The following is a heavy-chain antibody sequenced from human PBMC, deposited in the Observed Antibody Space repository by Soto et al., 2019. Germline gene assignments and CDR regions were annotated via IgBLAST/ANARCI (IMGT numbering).Heavy chain of an antibody. Sequence: ASVKVSCKASGYTFTSYAMHWVRQAPGQRLEWMGWINAGNGNTKYSQKFQGRVTMTTDTSTSTAYMELRSLRSDDTAVYYCARRRAGLDDSWGQGTLVTVSS. V-gene: IGHV1-3*01. CDR2: INAGNGNT. D-gene: IGHD6-19*01. CDR3: ARRRAGLDDS. CDR1: GYTFTSYA. J-gene: IGHJ4*02.